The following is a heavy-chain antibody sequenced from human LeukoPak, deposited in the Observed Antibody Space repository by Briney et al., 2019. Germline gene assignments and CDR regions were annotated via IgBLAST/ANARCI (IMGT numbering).Heavy chain of an antibody. CDR2: ITSYGSVT. CDR3: ASFACSSGTCYDYFDY. CDR1: GFTFSTFW. J-gene: IGHJ4*02. D-gene: IGHD2-15*01. Sequence: PGGSLRLSCAASGFTFSTFWMHWVRQAPGKGLVWVSRITSYGSVTSYADCVKGRFAFSRDNAQNRVYLHMNSLRDEDTAVYYCASFACSSGTCYDYFDYWGQGNLVTVSS. V-gene: IGHV3-74*01.